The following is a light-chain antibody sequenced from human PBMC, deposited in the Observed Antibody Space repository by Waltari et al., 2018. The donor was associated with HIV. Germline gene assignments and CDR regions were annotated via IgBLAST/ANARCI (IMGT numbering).Light chain of an antibody. Sequence: SVLTQPPSVSGAPGQRVTISCTGSSSNIGAGYDVHWYQQLPGTAPKLLIYDNINRPSGVPDRFSGSKSGTSASLAITGLQAEDEADYYCQSYDSSLRVFGGGTKLTVL. CDR3: QSYDSSLRV. J-gene: IGLJ3*02. CDR2: DNI. CDR1: SSNIGAGYD. V-gene: IGLV1-40*01.